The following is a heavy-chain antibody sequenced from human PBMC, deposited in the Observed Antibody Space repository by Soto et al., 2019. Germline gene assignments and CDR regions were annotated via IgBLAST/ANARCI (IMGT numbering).Heavy chain of an antibody. CDR3: ARTAQGGDYCHFDY. CDR1: GFSLSTSGMC. CDR2: IDWDDDK. V-gene: IGHV2-70*11. J-gene: IGHJ4*02. Sequence: SGPTLVNPTQTLTLTCTFSGFSLSTSGMCVSWIRQPPGKALEWLARIDWDDDKYYSTSLKTRLTISKDTSKNQVVLTMTNMEPVDTATYYCARTAQGGDYCHFDYWGQGTLVTVSS. D-gene: IGHD1-26*01.